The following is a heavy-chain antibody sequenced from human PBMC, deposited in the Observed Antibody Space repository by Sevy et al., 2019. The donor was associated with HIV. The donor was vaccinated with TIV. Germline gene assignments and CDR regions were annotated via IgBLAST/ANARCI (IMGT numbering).Heavy chain of an antibody. Sequence: GGSLRLSCAASGFTFSSYAMSWVRQAPGKGLEWVSAISGSGGSTYYADSVKGRFTISRDNYKNTLYLQMNSLRAEDTAVYYCAKDSGVTYYYDSSGPKGANWFDPWGQGTLVTVSS. D-gene: IGHD3-22*01. V-gene: IGHV3-23*01. CDR1: GFTFSSYA. J-gene: IGHJ5*02. CDR2: ISGSGGST. CDR3: AKDSGVTYYYDSSGPKGANWFDP.